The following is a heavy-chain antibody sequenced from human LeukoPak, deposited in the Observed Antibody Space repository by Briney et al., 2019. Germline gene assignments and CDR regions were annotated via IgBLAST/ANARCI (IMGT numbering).Heavy chain of an antibody. D-gene: IGHD3/OR15-3a*01. J-gene: IGHJ4*02. V-gene: IGHV4-39*01. CDR3: ARVSHRTRLDY. CDR2: IYYSGST. CDR1: GGSISSSSYY. Sequence: SETLSLTCTVSGGSISSSSYYWGWIRQPPGKGLEWIESIYYSGSTHYNPSPKSRVTISVDTSKNQFSLKLSSVTAADTAVYYCARVSHRTRLDYWGQGTLVTVSS.